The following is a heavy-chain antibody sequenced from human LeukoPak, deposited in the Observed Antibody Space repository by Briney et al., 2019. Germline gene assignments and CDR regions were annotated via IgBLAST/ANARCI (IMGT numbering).Heavy chain of an antibody. V-gene: IGHV3-23*01. J-gene: IGHJ3*02. CDR3: ARGLSSVNDAFDI. CDR2: IGASGSST. D-gene: IGHD3-16*02. Sequence: PGGSLRLSCAASEFLFSSYAMNWVRQAPGEGLEWVSGIGASGSSTYYADSVQGRFTISRDNSKTTLYLQMNSLRAEDTAVYYCARGLSSVNDAFDIWGQGTMVTVSS. CDR1: EFLFSSYA.